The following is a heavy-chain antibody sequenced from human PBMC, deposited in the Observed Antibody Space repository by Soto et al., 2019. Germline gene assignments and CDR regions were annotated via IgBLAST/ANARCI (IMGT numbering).Heavy chain of an antibody. V-gene: IGHV1-18*04. Sequence: QVQLVQSGVEVQKPGASVKVSCKASGYTFSSYVINWLRQAPGQGLEWMGWISPYNGNTNYGQNLHGRVTMTTDTSTSIVDMELRSLRSDDTAVYYFAREGGVWGSFRYFDYWGQGTLVTVSP. CDR1: GYTFSSYV. J-gene: IGHJ4*02. D-gene: IGHD3-16*02. CDR3: AREGGVWGSFRYFDY. CDR2: ISPYNGNT.